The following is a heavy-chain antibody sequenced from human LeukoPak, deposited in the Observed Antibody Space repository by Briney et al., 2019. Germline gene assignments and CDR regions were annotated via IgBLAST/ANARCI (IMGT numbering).Heavy chain of an antibody. Sequence: GASVKVSCKASGYTFTGYYMHWVRQAPGQGLEWMGWMNPNSGHTGYAQKFQGRVTMTRNTSISTAYMELSSLRSEDTAVYYCARGFCSSTSCYPYFYYYYGMDVWGQGTTVTVSS. CDR3: ARGFCSSTSCYPYFYYYYGMDV. CDR2: MNPNSGHT. J-gene: IGHJ6*02. V-gene: IGHV1-8*02. D-gene: IGHD2-2*01. CDR1: GYTFTGYY.